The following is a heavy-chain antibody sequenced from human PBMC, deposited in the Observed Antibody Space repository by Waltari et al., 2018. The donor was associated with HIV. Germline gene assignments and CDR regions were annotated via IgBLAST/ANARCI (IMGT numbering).Heavy chain of an antibody. Sequence: EVQLVESGGGLVQPGGYLRLSCAASGFTFSSYWMHWVRQAPGKGLMWGSRINREGSSTTYAESVKGRFTISRDNAKNTLYLERNSLSAEDTAGYYCASFPINDYNNKLLGYWGQGTLVTVSS. CDR1: GFTFSSYW. V-gene: IGHV3-74*01. CDR2: INREGSST. D-gene: IGHD4-4*01. J-gene: IGHJ4*02. CDR3: ASFPINDYNNKLLGY.